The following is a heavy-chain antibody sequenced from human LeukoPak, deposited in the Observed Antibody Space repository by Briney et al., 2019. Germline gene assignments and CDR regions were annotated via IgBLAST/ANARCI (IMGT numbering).Heavy chain of an antibody. CDR3: ARADYGSSWFFDY. V-gene: IGHV4-4*07. CDR2: IYTSGST. Sequence: PSETLSLTCTVSGCTISSYYWRWIRQPAGKGLEWMGRIYTSGSTNYNPSLESRVTMSADTSKNQFSLKLSSVTAADTAVYYCARADYGSSWFFDYWGQGTLVTVSS. D-gene: IGHD6-13*01. CDR1: GCTISSYY. J-gene: IGHJ4*02.